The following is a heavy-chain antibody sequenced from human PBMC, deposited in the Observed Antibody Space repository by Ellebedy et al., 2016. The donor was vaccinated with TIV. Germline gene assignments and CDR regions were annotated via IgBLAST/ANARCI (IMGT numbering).Heavy chain of an antibody. J-gene: IGHJ6*03. V-gene: IGHV1-69*13. Sequence: ASVKVSCXASGDTLRNYAFSWVRQAPGQGLEWIGGIITIYGTANYAQKFQGRVTITADESTSTVYMELSSLRSEDTAVYYCARPPDAAKAMGYWYYYMDVWGKGTTVTVSS. CDR1: GDTLRNYA. D-gene: IGHD5-18*01. CDR3: ARPPDAAKAMGYWYYYMDV. CDR2: IITIYGTA.